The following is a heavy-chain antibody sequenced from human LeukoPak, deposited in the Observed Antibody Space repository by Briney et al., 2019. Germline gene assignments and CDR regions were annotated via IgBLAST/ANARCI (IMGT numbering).Heavy chain of an antibody. J-gene: IGHJ4*02. CDR3: ARAVRYFDWLPYFDY. D-gene: IGHD3-9*01. Sequence: SETLSLTCTVSGGSISSYYWSWIRQPPGKGLEWIGYIYYSGSTNYNPSLKSRVTISVDTSKNQFSLKLSSVTAADTAVYYCARAVRYFDWLPYFDYWGQGTLVTVSS. V-gene: IGHV4-59*01. CDR2: IYYSGST. CDR1: GGSISSYY.